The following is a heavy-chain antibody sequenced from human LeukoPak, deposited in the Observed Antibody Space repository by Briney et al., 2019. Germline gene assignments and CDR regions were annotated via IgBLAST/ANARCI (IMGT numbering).Heavy chain of an antibody. CDR2: IYYSGST. CDR1: GGSIRSNTYY. V-gene: IGHV4-39*01. D-gene: IGHD3-10*01. J-gene: IGHJ4*02. Sequence: SETLSLTCTVSGGSIRSNTYYWGWIRQPPGKGLEWIGSIYYSGSTYYNPSLKSRVTISVDTSKNQFSLKLSSVTAADTAVYYCARQSRGSGSVFDYCGQGTLVTVSS. CDR3: ARQSRGSGSVFDY.